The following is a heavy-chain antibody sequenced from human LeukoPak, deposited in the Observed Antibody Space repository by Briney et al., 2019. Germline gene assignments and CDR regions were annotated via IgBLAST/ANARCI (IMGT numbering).Heavy chain of an antibody. V-gene: IGHV4-4*02. Sequence: SQSLSPTYAVSGGFISSSYCGCSIRQPRGKGLEWIWEIYHSGSTNYNPSLKSRVTISVDKSKNQCSLKLSSVTAADTAVNYCARVGSSSSLEGGAFDIWGQGTMVTVPS. J-gene: IGHJ3*02. CDR2: IYHSGST. CDR3: ARVGSSSSLEGGAFDI. CDR1: GGFISSSYC. D-gene: IGHD6-13*01.